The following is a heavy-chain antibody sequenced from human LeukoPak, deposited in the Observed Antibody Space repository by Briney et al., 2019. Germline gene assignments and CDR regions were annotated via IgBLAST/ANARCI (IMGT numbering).Heavy chain of an antibody. CDR2: IYHSGST. CDR3: ARVPRDSSSWLLQGGYFDY. V-gene: IGHV4-38-2*02. Sequence: PSETLSLTCTVSGYSISSGYYWGWIRQPPGKGLEWIGSIYHSGSTYYNPSLKSRVTISVDTSKNQFSLKLSSVTAADTAVYYCARVPRDSSSWLLQGGYFDYWGQGTLVTVSS. CDR1: GYSISSGYY. J-gene: IGHJ4*02. D-gene: IGHD6-13*01.